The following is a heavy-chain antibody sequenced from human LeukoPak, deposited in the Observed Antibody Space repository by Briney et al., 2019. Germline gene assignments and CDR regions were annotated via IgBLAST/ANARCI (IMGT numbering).Heavy chain of an antibody. D-gene: IGHD3-3*01. J-gene: IGHJ3*02. CDR2: IYHSGST. V-gene: IGHV4-30-2*01. CDR3: ARVGLGDAFDI. Sequence: SETLSLTSAVSGGSISSGGYSWSWIRQPPGKGLEWIGYIYHSGSTYYKPSLKSRVTISVDRSKNQFSLKLSSVTAADTAVYYCARVGLGDAFDIWGQGTMVTVSS. CDR1: GGSISSGGYS.